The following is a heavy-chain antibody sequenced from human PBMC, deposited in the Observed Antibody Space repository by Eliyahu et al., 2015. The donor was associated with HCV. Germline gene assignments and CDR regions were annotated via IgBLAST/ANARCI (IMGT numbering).Heavy chain of an antibody. CDR1: GFTFNNAW. J-gene: IGHJ3*01. V-gene: IGHV3-15*07. Sequence: EVQLVESGGGLVKPGGSLRLSCAASGFTFNNAWMNWVRQAPGKGLEWVGRIKSKPDGGTTDYAAPVKGRFTISRDDSKNTMYLQMNNLTTEDTAVYYCTEGGLTMIVGGQGTMVTVSS. D-gene: IGHD3-22*01. CDR3: TEGGLTMIV. CDR2: IKSKPDGGTT.